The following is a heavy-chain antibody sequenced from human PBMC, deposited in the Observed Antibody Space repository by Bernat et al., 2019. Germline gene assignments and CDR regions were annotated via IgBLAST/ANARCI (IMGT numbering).Heavy chain of an antibody. Sequence: EVQLVESGGGLIQPGGSLRLSCAASGFTVSSNYMSWVRQAPGKGLEWVSVIYSGGSTYYADSVKGRFTISRDNSKKTLYLQMNSLRAEDTAVYYCARGRGWGLLWFGESTSYGMDVWGQGTAVTVSS. J-gene: IGHJ6*02. CDR2: IYSGGST. D-gene: IGHD3-10*01. CDR1: GFTVSSNY. V-gene: IGHV3-53*01. CDR3: ARGRGWGLLWFGESTSYGMDV.